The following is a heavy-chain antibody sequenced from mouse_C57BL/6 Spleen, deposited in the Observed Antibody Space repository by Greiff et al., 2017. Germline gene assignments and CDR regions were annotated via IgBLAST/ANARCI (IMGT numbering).Heavy chain of an antibody. CDR3: ASQDYDYRYFGY. Sequence: EVQVVESGGGLVKPGGSLKLSCAASGFTFSDYGMHWVRQAPEKGLEWVAYISSGSSTIYYADTVKGRFTISRDNAKNTLFLQLTSLRSKDTAMYYCASQDYDYRYFGYRGQGTTLTAS. CDR2: ISSGSSTI. D-gene: IGHD2-4*01. V-gene: IGHV5-17*01. J-gene: IGHJ2*01. CDR1: GFTFSDYG.